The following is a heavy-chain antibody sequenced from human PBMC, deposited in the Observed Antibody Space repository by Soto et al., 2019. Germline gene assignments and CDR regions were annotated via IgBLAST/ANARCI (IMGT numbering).Heavy chain of an antibody. D-gene: IGHD5-12*01. CDR1: GGSINNYY. V-gene: IGHV4-59*01. CDR2: IYYRGST. J-gene: IGHJ4*02. Sequence: SETLSLTCTVSGGSINNYYWSWIRQPPGKGLEWIGYIYYRGSTNYNPSLKSRVTISVDTSKNQFSLKLSSVTTAGTAVYYCAIFMGNSVAPTYFYYWGQGTLVTVSS. CDR3: AIFMGNSVAPTYFYY.